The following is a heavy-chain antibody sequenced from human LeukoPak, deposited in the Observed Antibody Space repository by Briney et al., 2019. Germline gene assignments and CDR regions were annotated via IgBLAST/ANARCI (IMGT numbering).Heavy chain of an antibody. J-gene: IGHJ4*02. V-gene: IGHV1-46*01. Sequence: VASVKVSCKASGYTSTSYYMHWVRQAPGQGLEWMGIINPSGGSTSYAQKFQGRVTMTRDTSTSTVYMELSSLRSEDTAVYYCARGKGVMITFGGVMGYWGQGTLVTVSS. CDR1: GYTSTSYY. CDR2: INPSGGST. CDR3: ARGKGVMITFGGVMGY. D-gene: IGHD3-16*01.